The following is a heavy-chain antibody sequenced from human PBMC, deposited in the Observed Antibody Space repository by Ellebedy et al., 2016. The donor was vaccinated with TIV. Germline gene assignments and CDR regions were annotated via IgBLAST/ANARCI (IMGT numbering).Heavy chain of an antibody. CDR3: AREPYNWNGPFDY. J-gene: IGHJ4*02. CDR2: INGDGSNI. Sequence: GESLKISCAASGFTFSSSWVHWVRQVPGKGLVWVARINGDGSNIGYADSVKGRFTISRDNAKNTLYLQMNSLRAEDTAVYYCAREPYNWNGPFDYWGQGTLVTVSS. V-gene: IGHV3-74*01. CDR1: GFTFSSSW. D-gene: IGHD1-20*01.